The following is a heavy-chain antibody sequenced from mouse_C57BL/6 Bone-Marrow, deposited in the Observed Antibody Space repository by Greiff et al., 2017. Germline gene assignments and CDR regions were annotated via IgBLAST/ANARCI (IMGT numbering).Heavy chain of an antibody. CDR2: ISSGGSYT. Sequence: EVQRVESGGDLVKPGGSLKLSCAASGFTFSSSGLSWVRQPPDKRLALVATISSGGSYTYYPDSVTGRFPISRDNAKNTLYLQMSSLKSEDTAMYYCARHGTTVVAPFDYWGQGTTLTVSS. CDR3: ARHGTTVVAPFDY. J-gene: IGHJ2*01. V-gene: IGHV5-6*01. CDR1: GFTFSSSG. D-gene: IGHD1-1*01.